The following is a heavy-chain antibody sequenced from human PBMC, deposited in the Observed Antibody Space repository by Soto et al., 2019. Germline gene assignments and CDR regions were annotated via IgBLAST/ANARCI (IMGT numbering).Heavy chain of an antibody. CDR1: GGTFSSYH. Sequence: QVPLVQSGAEVKKPGSSVKVSCKDSGGTFSSYHISWVRQAPGQGLEWMGRIIPILGIANYAQKFQGRDTITADKSTSRSCLERSSMRSEDTAVYYCASVMSSTSHYYYYYIDVWSKGSTVTVSS. J-gene: IGHJ6*03. D-gene: IGHD2-2*01. CDR2: IIPILGIA. CDR3: ASVMSSTSHYYYYYIDV. V-gene: IGHV1-69*02.